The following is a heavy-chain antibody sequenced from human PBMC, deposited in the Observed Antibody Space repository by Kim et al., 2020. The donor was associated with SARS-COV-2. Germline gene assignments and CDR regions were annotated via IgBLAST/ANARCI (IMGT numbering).Heavy chain of an antibody. V-gene: IGHV3-23*05. CDR3: GDYHGVGSHFTY. J-gene: IGHJ4*02. Sequence: TYYVESLKCRFTNSSNTSQHMLYLQMNSLGTEDTAVYYCGDYHGVGSHFTYWGQGTLVTVSS. D-gene: IGHD3-10*01. CDR2: T.